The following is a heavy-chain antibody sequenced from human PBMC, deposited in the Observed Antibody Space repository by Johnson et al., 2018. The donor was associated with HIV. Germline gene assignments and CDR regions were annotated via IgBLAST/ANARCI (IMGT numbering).Heavy chain of an antibody. Sequence: QVQLVESGGGLVQPGGSLRLSCAASGFTFSSYWMSWVRQAPGKGLEWVAVISYDGSNKYYADSLKGRFIISRDNSKNTLYLQMNNLRAEDTALYYCAKSPGKDHGGNSGAFDIWGQGTLVTVSS. CDR3: AKSPGKDHGGNSGAFDI. CDR1: GFTFSSYW. J-gene: IGHJ3*02. D-gene: IGHD4-23*01. V-gene: IGHV3-30*18. CDR2: ISYDGSNK.